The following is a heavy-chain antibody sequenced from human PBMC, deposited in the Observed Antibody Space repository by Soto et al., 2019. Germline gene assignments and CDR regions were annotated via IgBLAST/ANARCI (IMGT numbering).Heavy chain of an antibody. V-gene: IGHV1-69*13. CDR3: ARDRTHPTYYYDSSGYLAFDY. Sequence: SVKVSCKASGGAFSSYAISWVRQAPGQGLEWMGGIISIFGTANYAQKFQGRVTITADESTSTAYMELSSLRSEDTAVYYCARDRTHPTYYYDSSGYLAFDYWGQGTLVTVSS. J-gene: IGHJ4*02. D-gene: IGHD3-22*01. CDR2: IISIFGTA. CDR1: GGAFSSYA.